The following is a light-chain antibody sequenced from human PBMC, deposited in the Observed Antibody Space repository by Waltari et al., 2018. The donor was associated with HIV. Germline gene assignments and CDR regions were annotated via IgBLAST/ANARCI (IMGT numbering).Light chain of an antibody. CDR2: DNN. CDR3: GSWDSSLSSVV. V-gene: IGLV1-51*01. J-gene: IGLJ2*01. Sequence: QSVLTQPPSVSAAPGQKVTISCSGSNSTIGNNYESWYQQLPGTAPKLLIYDNNKRPSGIPDRFSGSKSGTSATLGITGLQTGDEADYYCGSWDSSLSSVVFGGGTKLTVL. CDR1: NSTIGNNY.